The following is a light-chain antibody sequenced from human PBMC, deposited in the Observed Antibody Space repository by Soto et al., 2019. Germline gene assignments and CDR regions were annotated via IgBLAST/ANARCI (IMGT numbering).Light chain of an antibody. V-gene: IGLV2-8*01. Sequence: QSALTQPPSASGSPGQSVTISCTGSSSDVGGYNYVSWYQQHPGKAPKLMIYEVSKRPSGVPERLSGSKSGNTAALTVSGLQSEDEADYYCSSYGGSNTVVFGGGTKVTVL. J-gene: IGLJ2*01. CDR2: EVS. CDR1: SSDVGGYNY. CDR3: SSYGGSNTVV.